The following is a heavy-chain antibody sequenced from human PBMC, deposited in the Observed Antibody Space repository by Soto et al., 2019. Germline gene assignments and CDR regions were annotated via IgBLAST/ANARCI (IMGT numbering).Heavy chain of an antibody. CDR1: GYSFTSYW. J-gene: IGHJ6*02. V-gene: IGHV5-10-1*01. CDR2: IDPSDSYT. CDR3: AREDSPYSSSWYGFTKYYGLRV. D-gene: IGHD6-13*01. Sequence: GESLKISCKGSGYSFTSYWINWVRQMPGKGLEWMGRIDPSDSYTNYSPSFEGHVTISADKSLSTAYLQWSSLKASDTAMYFCAREDSPYSSSWYGFTKYYGLRVWGQGTTVTVSS.